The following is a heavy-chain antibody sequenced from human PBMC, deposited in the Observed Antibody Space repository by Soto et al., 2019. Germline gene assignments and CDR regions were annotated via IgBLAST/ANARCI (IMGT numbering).Heavy chain of an antibody. CDR2: INPNSGGT. Sequence: ASVKVSCKASGYTFTGYYMHWVRQAPGQGLEWMGWINPNSGGTNYAQKFQGWVTMTRDTSISTAYMELSRLRSDDTAVYYCARVSGSSTRDFDYWGQGTLVTVSS. J-gene: IGHJ4*02. D-gene: IGHD1-26*01. V-gene: IGHV1-2*04. CDR3: ARVSGSSTRDFDY. CDR1: GYTFTGYY.